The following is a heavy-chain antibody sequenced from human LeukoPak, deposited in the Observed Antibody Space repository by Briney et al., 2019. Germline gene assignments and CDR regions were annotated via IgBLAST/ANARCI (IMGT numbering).Heavy chain of an antibody. CDR1: GFTFSSYA. D-gene: IGHD6-19*01. V-gene: IGHV3-30-3*01. CDR3: AKDQGYSSGWYPTTQILYYFDY. CDR2: ISYDGSNK. Sequence: GGSLRLSCAASGFTFSSYAMHWVRQAPGKGLEWVAVISYDGSNKYYADSVKGRFTISRDNSKNTLYLQMNSLRAEDTAVYHCAKDQGYSSGWYPTTQILYYFDYWGQGTLVTVSS. J-gene: IGHJ4*02.